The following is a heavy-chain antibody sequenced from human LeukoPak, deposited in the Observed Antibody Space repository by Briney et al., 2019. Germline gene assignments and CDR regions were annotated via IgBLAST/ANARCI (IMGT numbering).Heavy chain of an antibody. V-gene: IGHV3-33*01. D-gene: IGHD3-22*01. CDR2: IWYDGSNK. CDR1: GFTFRNHG. CDR3: AREPLGGYPPTGMDV. Sequence: GGSLRLSCAASGFTFRNHGMHWVRQAPGKGLKWVAVIWYDGSNKYYADSVKGRFTISRDNSKNTLYLQMNSLRAEDTAVYYCAREPLGGYPPTGMDVWGQGTTVTVSS. J-gene: IGHJ6*02.